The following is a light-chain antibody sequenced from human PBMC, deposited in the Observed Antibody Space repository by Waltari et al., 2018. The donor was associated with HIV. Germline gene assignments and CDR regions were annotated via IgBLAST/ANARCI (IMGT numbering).Light chain of an antibody. J-gene: IGKJ4*01. Sequence: DIVMTQSTDSLAVSLGERATIQSKSSQNVFYSSNNRNYLSWYQQKAGQPPKLIIYWASSRQSGVPDRFSGSGSGTDFTLTISSLQAEDVAVYFCQQTYTIPPTFGGGTKVEIK. CDR2: WAS. CDR3: QQTYTIPPT. V-gene: IGKV4-1*01. CDR1: QNVFYSSNNRNY.